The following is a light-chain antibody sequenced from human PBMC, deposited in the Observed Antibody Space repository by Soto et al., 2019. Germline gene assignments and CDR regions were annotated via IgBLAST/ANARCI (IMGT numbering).Light chain of an antibody. Sequence: LTQPASVSGSPGQSISISCIGTSSDVGAFNYVSWYQHHPGKAPQLIIYDVTSRPSGVSNRFSASKSGNTASLTISGLQAEDEADYYCSSYTTRNTQVFGTGTKVTVL. CDR1: SSDVGAFNY. V-gene: IGLV2-14*03. J-gene: IGLJ1*01. CDR3: SSYTTRNTQV. CDR2: DVT.